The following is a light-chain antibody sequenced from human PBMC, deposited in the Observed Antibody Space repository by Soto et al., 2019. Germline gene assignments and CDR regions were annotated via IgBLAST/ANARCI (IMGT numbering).Light chain of an antibody. CDR3: VSFAGGTYV. Sequence: QSALTQPPSASGSPGQSVTISCTGTSSDVGAYIFVSWYQQHPGKAPKLMVYDVNRRPPGVPDRFFGSKSGNTASLTVSGPQAEDEADYYCVSFAGGTYVFGTGTKVTDL. J-gene: IGLJ1*01. CDR2: DVN. CDR1: SSDVGAYIF. V-gene: IGLV2-8*01.